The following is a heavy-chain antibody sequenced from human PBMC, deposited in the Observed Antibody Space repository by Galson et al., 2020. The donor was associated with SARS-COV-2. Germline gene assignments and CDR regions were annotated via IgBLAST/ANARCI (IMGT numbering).Heavy chain of an antibody. V-gene: IGHV4-31*03. CDR1: GGSISSGGYY. D-gene: IGHD1-1*01. J-gene: IGHJ3*02. Sequence: SQTLSLTCTVSGGSISSGGYYWSWIRQHPGKGLEWIGYIYYSGSTYYNPSLKSRVTISVDTSKNQFSLKLSSVTAADTAVYYCAITSGGTDAFDIWGQGTMVTVSS. CDR2: IYYSGST. CDR3: AITSGGTDAFDI.